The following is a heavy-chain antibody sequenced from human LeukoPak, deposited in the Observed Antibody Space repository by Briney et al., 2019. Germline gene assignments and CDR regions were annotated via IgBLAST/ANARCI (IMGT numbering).Heavy chain of an antibody. V-gene: IGHV3-23*01. J-gene: IGHJ4*02. CDR2: ISGSGGST. CDR1: GFTFRNYA. CDR3: TRSPSPTVTMVREAYYFAS. Sequence: PGGSLRLSCAASGFTFRNYAMSWVRQAPGKGLEGVSSISGSGGSTYYADSVKGRFTISRDNSKNTLYLQMNSLRAEDTAVYYCTRSPSPTVTMVREAYYFASWGQGTLVTVSS. D-gene: IGHD3-10*01.